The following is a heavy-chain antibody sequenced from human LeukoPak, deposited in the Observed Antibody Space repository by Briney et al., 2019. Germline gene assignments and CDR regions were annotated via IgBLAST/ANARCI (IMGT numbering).Heavy chain of an antibody. CDR3: ARVYGGNRGYFDY. D-gene: IGHD4-23*01. CDR1: GFPFSDYY. CDR2: ISSSSTYT. Sequence: GGSLRLSCAVSGFPFSDYYMTWIRQAPGKGLQWVSYISSSSTYTHYADSVKGQFTISRDNAKNSLYLQMNSLRVEDTAVYFCARVYGGNRGYFDYWGQGALVTVSS. V-gene: IGHV3-11*05. J-gene: IGHJ4*02.